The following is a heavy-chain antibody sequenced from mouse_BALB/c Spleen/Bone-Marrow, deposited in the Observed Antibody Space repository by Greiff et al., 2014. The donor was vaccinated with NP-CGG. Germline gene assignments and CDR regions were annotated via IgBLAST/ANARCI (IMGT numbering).Heavy chain of an antibody. CDR2: INPTSGYT. CDR1: GYTFTSYT. Sequence: VQLQESGAELARPGASVKMSCKASGYTFTSYTIHWVKQRPGQGLEWIGYINPTSGYTNYNQKFKDKATLTADKSSRTAYIQLTSLTSEDSAVYYCSLRVYKYEEGWYFDVWGAGTTVTVSS. D-gene: IGHD2-14*01. V-gene: IGHV1-4*01. CDR3: SLRVYKYEEGWYFDV. J-gene: IGHJ1*01.